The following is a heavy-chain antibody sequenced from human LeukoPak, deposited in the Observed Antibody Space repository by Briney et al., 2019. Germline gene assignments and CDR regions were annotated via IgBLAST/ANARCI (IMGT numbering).Heavy chain of an antibody. CDR3: ARDVKLLWFGELHSPPLDY. CDR2: VYYSGST. Sequence: PSETLSLTCTVSGGSISSSSYYWGWIRQPPGKGLEWIGSVYYSGSTYYNPSLKSRVTISVDTSKNQFSLKLSSVTAADTAVYYCARDVKLLWFGELHSPPLDYWGQGTLVTVSS. V-gene: IGHV4-39*07. D-gene: IGHD3-10*01. CDR1: GGSISSSSYY. J-gene: IGHJ4*02.